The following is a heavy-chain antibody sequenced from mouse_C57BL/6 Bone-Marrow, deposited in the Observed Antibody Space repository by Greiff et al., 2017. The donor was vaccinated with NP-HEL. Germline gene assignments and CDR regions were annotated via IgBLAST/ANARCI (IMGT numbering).Heavy chain of an antibody. CDR3: TYYGNHWYFDV. CDR1: GFNIKDDY. J-gene: IGHJ1*03. CDR2: IDPENGDT. D-gene: IGHD2-1*01. V-gene: IGHV14-4*01. Sequence: EVQLQQSGAELVRPGASVKLSCTASGFNIKDDYMHWVKQRPEQGLEWIGWIDPENGDTEYASKFQGKATITADTSSNTAYLPLSSLTSEDTAVYYCTYYGNHWYFDVWGTGTTVTVSS.